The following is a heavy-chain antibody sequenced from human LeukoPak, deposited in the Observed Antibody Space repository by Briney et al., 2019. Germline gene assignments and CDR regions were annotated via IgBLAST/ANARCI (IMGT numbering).Heavy chain of an antibody. D-gene: IGHD3-10*01. CDR1: SAPISSYS. CDR2: IYTSGST. Sequence: PSETLSLTCTVSSAPISSYSWSWIRQPAGKGLEWIGRIYTSGSTNYNPSLKSRVTMSIDTSTNQFSLRLTSVAAADTAVYYCARYYGSRILGYYKDVWGKGTTVTVSS. V-gene: IGHV4-4*07. CDR3: ARYYGSRILGYYKDV. J-gene: IGHJ6*03.